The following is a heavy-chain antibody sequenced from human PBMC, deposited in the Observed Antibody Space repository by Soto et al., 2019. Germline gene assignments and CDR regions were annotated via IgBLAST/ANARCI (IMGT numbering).Heavy chain of an antibody. V-gene: IGHV4-31*03. CDR1: GGSISSGGYY. CDR3: ARGYSSSSARTV. CDR2: IYYSGST. J-gene: IGHJ4*02. Sequence: KPSETLSLTCTVSGGSISSGGYYWSWIRQHPGKGLEWIGYIYYSGSTYYNPSLKSRVTISVDTSKNQFSLKLSSVTAADTAVYYCARGYSSSSARTVWGQGTLVTVSS. D-gene: IGHD6-6*01.